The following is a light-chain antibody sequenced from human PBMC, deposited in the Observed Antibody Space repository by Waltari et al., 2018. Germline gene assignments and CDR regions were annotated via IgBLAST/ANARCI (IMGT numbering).Light chain of an antibody. Sequence: EIVLTQSPATLSLSPGERATLSCRASQRVSSYLAWYQQKPGPAPRLLIYDASNRATGIPARFRGSGSGTDFTLTISSLEPEDFAVYYCQQRSNWITFGQGTRLEIK. CDR3: QQRSNWIT. CDR1: QRVSSY. CDR2: DAS. J-gene: IGKJ5*01. V-gene: IGKV3-11*01.